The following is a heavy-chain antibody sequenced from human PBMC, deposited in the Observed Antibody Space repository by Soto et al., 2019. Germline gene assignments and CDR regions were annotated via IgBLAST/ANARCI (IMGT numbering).Heavy chain of an antibody. D-gene: IGHD6-19*01. J-gene: IGHJ5*02. CDR1: GLSITDSEMG. Sequence: QVTLKESGPVLVKPTETLTLRCTVSGLSITDSEMGVSWIRQPPGQPLEWLAHIDSSGEKSYRTFLKGRLASSKDTSKSQIVPTMTNIDPADTATYYCGRRHPAVAVSPWFDPWGQGIPVTVSS. CDR3: GRRHPAVAVSPWFDP. V-gene: IGHV2-26*01. CDR2: IDSSGEK.